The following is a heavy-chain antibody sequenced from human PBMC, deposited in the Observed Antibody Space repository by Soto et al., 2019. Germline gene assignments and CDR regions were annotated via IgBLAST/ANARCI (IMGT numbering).Heavy chain of an antibody. J-gene: IGHJ4*02. CDR3: AGPTVDTAMGDFDY. Sequence: QVQLVESGGGVVQPGRSLILSCAASGFTFSSYAMHWVRQAPGKGLEWVAVISYDGSNKYYADSVKGRFTISRDNSKNTLYLQMNSLRAEDTAVYYCAGPTVDTAMGDFDYWGQGTLVTVSS. V-gene: IGHV3-30-3*01. CDR2: ISYDGSNK. CDR1: GFTFSSYA. D-gene: IGHD5-18*01.